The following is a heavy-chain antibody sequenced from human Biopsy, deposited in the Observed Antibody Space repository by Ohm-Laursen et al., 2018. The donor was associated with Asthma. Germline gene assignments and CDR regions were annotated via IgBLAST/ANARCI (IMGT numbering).Heavy chain of an antibody. CDR1: GYSLTDLS. J-gene: IGHJ4*02. CDR3: AADFPKDYVRYNFQF. Sequence: SVKVSCKISGYSLTDLSMRWVRQAPGQGLEWMGRHDHEEGGTANARRFQGRVTMTEDTSTDTAYMELSSLSSEDTAVYYCAADFPKDYVRYNFQFWGQGTLVTVSS. V-gene: IGHV1-24*01. CDR2: HDHEEGGT. D-gene: IGHD4-17*01.